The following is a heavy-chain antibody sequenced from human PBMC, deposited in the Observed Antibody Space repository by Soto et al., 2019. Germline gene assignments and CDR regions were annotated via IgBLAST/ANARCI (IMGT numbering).Heavy chain of an antibody. CDR1: GGSVSSGSYY. Sequence: SETLSLTCTLSGGSVSSGSYYSSWIRQPPGKGLEWIGYICYSGSTNYNPSLKSRVTISVDTSKNQFSLKLSSVTAADTAVYYCAVKDGYNYIFDYWGQGTLVTVSS. J-gene: IGHJ4*02. CDR2: ICYSGST. CDR3: AVKDGYNYIFDY. D-gene: IGHD5-12*01. V-gene: IGHV4-61*01.